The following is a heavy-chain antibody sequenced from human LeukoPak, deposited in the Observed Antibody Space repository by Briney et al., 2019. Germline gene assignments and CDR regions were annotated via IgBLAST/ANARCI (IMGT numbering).Heavy chain of an antibody. CDR2: ISYDGNNE. Sequence: SGGSLRLSCATSGFAFSRYTMLWFRQAVGKGLQCVAAISYDGNNEYYTDSVKGRFTISRDNSKNTLYLQMNSLRAEDTAVYYCARDWGADLWGQRTLVTVSS. J-gene: IGHJ3*01. V-gene: IGHV3-30-3*01. D-gene: IGHD3-16*01. CDR1: GFAFSRYT. CDR3: ARDWGADL.